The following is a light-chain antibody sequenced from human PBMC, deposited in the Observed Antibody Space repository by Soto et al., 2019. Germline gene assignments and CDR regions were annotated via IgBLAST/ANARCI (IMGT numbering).Light chain of an antibody. J-gene: IGLJ2*01. CDR2: VGTGGIVG. Sequence: QPVLTQPPSASASLGASVTLTCTLSSGYSNYKVDWYQQRPGKGPRFVMRVGTGGIVGSKGDGIPDRFSVLGSGLNRYLTIKNIQEEDESDYHCGADHGSGSNPLVFGGGTKVTVL. CDR3: GADHGSGSNPLV. V-gene: IGLV9-49*01. CDR1: SGYSNYK.